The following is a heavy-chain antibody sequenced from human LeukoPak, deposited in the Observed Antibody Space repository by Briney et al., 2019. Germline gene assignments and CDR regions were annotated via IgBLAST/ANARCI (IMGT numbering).Heavy chain of an antibody. V-gene: IGHV4-61*02. CDR2: IYTSGSA. CDR3: ARDLRDIVVVVAAQYYYYMDV. CDR1: GGSISSGSYY. J-gene: IGHJ6*03. Sequence: SETLSLTCTVSGGSISSGSYYWSWIRQPAGKGLEWIGRIYTSGSASYNPSLKSRVTISVDTSKNQFSLKLSSVTAADTAVYYCARDLRDIVVVVAAQYYYYMDVWGKGTTVTVSS. D-gene: IGHD2-15*01.